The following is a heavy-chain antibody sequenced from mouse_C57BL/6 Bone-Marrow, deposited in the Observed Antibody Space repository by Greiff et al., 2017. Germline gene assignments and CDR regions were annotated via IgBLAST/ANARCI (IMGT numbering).Heavy chain of an antibody. Sequence: EVKVVESGEGLVKPGGSLKLSCAASGFTFSSYAMSWVRQTPEKRLEWVAYISSGGDYIYYADTVKGRFTISRDNARNTLYLQMSSLKSEDTAMYYCTRDMGLLYYAMDYWGQGTSVTVSS. CDR1: GFTFSSYA. CDR3: TRDMGLLYYAMDY. J-gene: IGHJ4*01. CDR2: ISSGGDYI. D-gene: IGHD1-1*01. V-gene: IGHV5-9-1*02.